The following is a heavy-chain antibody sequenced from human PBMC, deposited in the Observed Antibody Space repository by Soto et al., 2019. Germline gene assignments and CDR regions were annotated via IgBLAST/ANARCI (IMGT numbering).Heavy chain of an antibody. J-gene: IGHJ4*02. CDR3: ARDLQADY. CDR2: MNPNTGNT. Sequence: GASVKVSCKASGYTFTSYDINWVRQATGQGLEWMGWMNPNTGNTGYAQKFQGRVTITRDTSASTAYMELSSLRSEDTAVYYCARDLQADYWGQGTLVTVSS. CDR1: GYTFTSYD. V-gene: IGHV1-8*01.